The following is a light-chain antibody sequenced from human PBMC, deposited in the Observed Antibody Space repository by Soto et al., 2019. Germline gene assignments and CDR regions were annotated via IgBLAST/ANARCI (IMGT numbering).Light chain of an antibody. V-gene: IGKV3-15*01. J-gene: IGKJ1*01. Sequence: EIVLTQSPGTLSFSPGERATLSCRASQSVSSVYLAWYQQRPGQAPSLLIYGASTRATGIPARFSGRGSGTEFTLTISSLQSVDFAVYYCQQYDNWPQTFGQGTKVDIK. CDR3: QQYDNWPQT. CDR2: GAS. CDR1: QSVSSVY.